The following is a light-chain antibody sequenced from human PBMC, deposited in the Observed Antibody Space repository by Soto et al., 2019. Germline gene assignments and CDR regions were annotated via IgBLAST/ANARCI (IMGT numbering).Light chain of an antibody. Sequence: DIQLTQSPSTLSASVGDRVTITCRASKSIGVWLTWYQQKPGKAPKFLIYKTSTLESGVPSRFSSSGSRTEFALTISSLQTHDMATYHCQYYDNYSWTFVQGTKVEIK. J-gene: IGKJ1*01. CDR3: QYYDNYSWT. V-gene: IGKV1-5*03. CDR2: KTS. CDR1: KSIGVW.